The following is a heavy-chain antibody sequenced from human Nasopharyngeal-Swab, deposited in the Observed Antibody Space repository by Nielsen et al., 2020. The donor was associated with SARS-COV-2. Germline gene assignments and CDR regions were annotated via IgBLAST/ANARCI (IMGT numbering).Heavy chain of an antibody. D-gene: IGHD3-10*01. V-gene: IGHV4-39*01. CDR3: ATMVYYYMDV. J-gene: IGHJ6*03. Sequence: SETLSLTCTVSGGSISSSSYYWGWIRQPPGKGLEWIGSIYYSGSTYYNPSLKSRVTISVDTSKNQFSLKLNSVTAADTAVYYCATMVYYYMDVWGKGTTVTVSS. CDR2: IYYSGST. CDR1: GGSISSSSYY.